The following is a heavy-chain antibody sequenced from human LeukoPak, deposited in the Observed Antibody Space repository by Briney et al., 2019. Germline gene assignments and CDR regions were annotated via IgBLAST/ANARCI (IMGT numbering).Heavy chain of an antibody. D-gene: IGHD3-10*01. CDR2: INPSGGST. Sequence: ASVKVSCKASGYTFTSYYMHWVRQAPGQGLEWMGIINPSGGSTSYAQKFQGRVTMTRDTSTSTVYMELSSLRSEDTAMYYCARPRSRMVRGDSFDYWGQGTLVTVSS. V-gene: IGHV1-46*01. CDR1: GYTFTSYY. CDR3: ARPRSRMVRGDSFDY. J-gene: IGHJ4*02.